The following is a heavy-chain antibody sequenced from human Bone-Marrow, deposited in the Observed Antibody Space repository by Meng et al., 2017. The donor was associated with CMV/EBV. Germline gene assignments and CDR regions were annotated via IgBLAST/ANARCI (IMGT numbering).Heavy chain of an antibody. V-gene: IGHV4-59*01. CDR2: IYYSGST. Sequence: SETLSLTCTVSGGSISSYYWSWIRQPPGKGLEWIGYIYYSGSTNYNPSLKSRVTISVDTSKNQFSLKLSSVTAADTAVYYCARDSPPEWYYYYGMDVWGQGTTVTVSS. D-gene: IGHD3-3*01. CDR3: ARDSPPEWYYYYGMDV. J-gene: IGHJ6*02. CDR1: GGSISSYY.